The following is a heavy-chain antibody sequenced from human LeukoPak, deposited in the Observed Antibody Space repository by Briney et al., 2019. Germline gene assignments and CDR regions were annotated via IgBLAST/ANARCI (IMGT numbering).Heavy chain of an antibody. Sequence: ASETLSLTCTVSGGSISSSSYYWGWIRQPPGKGLEWIGYIYHSGSTYYNPSLKSRVTISVDTSKNQFSLKLSSVTAADTAVYYCARDPYGEGIDYWGQGTLVTVSS. CDR3: ARDPYGEGIDY. CDR2: IYHSGST. D-gene: IGHD3-10*01. V-gene: IGHV4-39*07. J-gene: IGHJ4*02. CDR1: GGSISSSSYY.